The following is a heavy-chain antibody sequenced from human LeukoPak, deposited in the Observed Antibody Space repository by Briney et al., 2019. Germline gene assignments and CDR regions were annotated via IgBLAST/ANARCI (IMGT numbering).Heavy chain of an antibody. J-gene: IGHJ4*02. D-gene: IGHD6-19*01. CDR1: GFTFSDYG. Sequence: PGGPLRLSCAASGFTFSDYGMHWVRQAPGKGLEWVAVVSFDGSNTYYADSVKGRFTISRDNSKNTLYLQMNSLRADDTAVYYCAKGDRGVTVAGTDYWGQGTLVTVSS. V-gene: IGHV3-30*18. CDR2: VSFDGSNT. CDR3: AKGDRGVTVAGTDY.